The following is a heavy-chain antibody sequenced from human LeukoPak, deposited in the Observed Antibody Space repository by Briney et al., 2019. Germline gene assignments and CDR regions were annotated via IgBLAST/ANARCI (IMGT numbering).Heavy chain of an antibody. D-gene: IGHD1-26*01. V-gene: IGHV4-30-4*08. Sequence: SETLSLTCTVSGGSISSGDYYWSWIRQPPGKGLEWIGYIYYSGSTYYNPSLKSRVTISVDTSKNQFSLKLSSVTAADTAVYYCARDQKWELGTGVDPWGQGTLVTVSS. CDR2: IYYSGST. J-gene: IGHJ5*02. CDR1: GGSISSGDYY. CDR3: ARDQKWELGTGVDP.